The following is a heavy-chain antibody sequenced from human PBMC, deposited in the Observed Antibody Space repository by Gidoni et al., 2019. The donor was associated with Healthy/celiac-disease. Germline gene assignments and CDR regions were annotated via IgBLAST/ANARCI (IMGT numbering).Heavy chain of an antibody. D-gene: IGHD3-22*01. CDR1: GGTFSSYA. J-gene: IGHJ4*02. CDR3: AREDSSGYFALGK. CDR2: IIPIFGIA. V-gene: IGHV1-69*17. Sequence: QVQLVQSGAAVKKPGSSVKVYCKASGGTFSSYAISWVRQAPGQGLEWMGGIIPIFGIANYAQKFQGRVTITADKSTSTAYMELSSLRSEDTAVYYCAREDSSGYFALGKWGQGTLVTVSS.